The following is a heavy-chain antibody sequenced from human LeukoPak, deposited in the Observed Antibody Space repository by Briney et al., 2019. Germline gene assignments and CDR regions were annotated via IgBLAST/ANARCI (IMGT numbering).Heavy chain of an antibody. V-gene: IGHV3-23*01. CDR1: GFTFSSYA. CDR3: AKLTTGYYYDSSGYGLFDY. CDR2: ISGSGGST. Sequence: GGSLRLSCAASGFTFSSYATSWVRQAPGKGLEWVSAISGSGGSTYYADSVKGRFTISRDNSKNTLYLQMNSLRAEDTAVYYCAKLTTGYYYDSSGYGLFDYWGQGTLVTVSS. D-gene: IGHD3-22*01. J-gene: IGHJ4*02.